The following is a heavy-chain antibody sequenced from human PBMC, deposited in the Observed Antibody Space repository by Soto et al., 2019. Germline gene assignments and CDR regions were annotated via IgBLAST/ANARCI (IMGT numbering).Heavy chain of an antibody. Sequence: QVQLVQSGAEVKKPGSSVKVSCKASGGTFSSYAISWVRQAPGQGLEWMGGIIPIFGTANYAQKFQGRVTITAEKSTSTAYMELSSLRSEDTAVYYCARDGCSSTSCREDYYYGMDVWGQGTTVTVSS. CDR3: ARDGCSSTSCREDYYYGMDV. CDR2: IIPIFGTA. V-gene: IGHV1-69*06. D-gene: IGHD2-2*01. J-gene: IGHJ6*02. CDR1: GGTFSSYA.